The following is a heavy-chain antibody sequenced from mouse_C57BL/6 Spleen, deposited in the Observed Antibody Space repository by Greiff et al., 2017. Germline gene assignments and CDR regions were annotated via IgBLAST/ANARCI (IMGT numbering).Heavy chain of an antibody. D-gene: IGHD2-3*01. V-gene: IGHV1-50*01. Sequence: QVQLQQPGAELVKPGASVKLSCKASGYTFTSYWMQWVKQRPGQGLEWIGEIDPSDSYTNYNQKFKGKATLTVDTSSSPAYMQLSSLTSEDSAVYYCARWRGYYVFYAMDYWGQGTSVTVSS. CDR2: IDPSDSYT. CDR1: GYTFTSYW. CDR3: ARWRGYYVFYAMDY. J-gene: IGHJ4*01.